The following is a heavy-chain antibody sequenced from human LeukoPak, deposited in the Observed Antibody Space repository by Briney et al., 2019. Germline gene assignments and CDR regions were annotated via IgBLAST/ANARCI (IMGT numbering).Heavy chain of an antibody. Sequence: SQTLSLTCTVSGGSIGIDDYYWTWIRQPPGKGLEWIGYIYHRGTTYYNPSLESRVTISVDRSKNQFSLKLSSVTAADTAVYYCARVLTGYYYYMDVWGKGTTVTVSS. CDR3: ARVLTGYYYYMDV. D-gene: IGHD3-9*01. CDR1: GGSIGIDDYY. CDR2: IYHRGTT. J-gene: IGHJ6*03. V-gene: IGHV4-30-2*01.